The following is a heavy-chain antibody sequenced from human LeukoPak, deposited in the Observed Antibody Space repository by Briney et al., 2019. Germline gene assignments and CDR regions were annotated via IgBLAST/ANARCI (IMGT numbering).Heavy chain of an antibody. CDR3: VRGGTYCDSTCKGADY. Sequence: GGSLRLSCAASGFTFSPVWMHWVRQAPGKGLMWVSHIINDGSYTTYADSVKGRFTISRDNAKNTVYLQMNSLRAEDTAVYYCVRGGTYCDSTCKGADYWGQGTLVAVSA. D-gene: IGHD2/OR15-2a*01. J-gene: IGHJ4*02. CDR2: IINDGSYT. V-gene: IGHV3-74*01. CDR1: GFTFSPVW.